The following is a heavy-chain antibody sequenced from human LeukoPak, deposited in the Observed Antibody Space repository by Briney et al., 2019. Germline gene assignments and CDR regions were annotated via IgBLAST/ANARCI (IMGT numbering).Heavy chain of an antibody. Sequence: PGGSLRLSCAASGFTFSNYWIHWVRQTPAKGLVWISANSTDGTTTRYADSVKGRISISRDNAKNTVYLEMNSLRAEDTAVYYCTRDRTTVTLFDYWGQGTLVTVSS. J-gene: IGHJ4*02. CDR2: NSTDGTTT. CDR3: TRDRTTVTLFDY. CDR1: GFTFSNYW. D-gene: IGHD4-17*01. V-gene: IGHV3-74*01.